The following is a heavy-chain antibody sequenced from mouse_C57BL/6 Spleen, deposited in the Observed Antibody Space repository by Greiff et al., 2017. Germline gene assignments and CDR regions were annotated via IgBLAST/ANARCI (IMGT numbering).Heavy chain of an antibody. CDR3: ARRRGSYDGYDY. CDR1: GYTFTSYW. J-gene: IGHJ2*01. Sequence: QVQLQHPGAELVKPGASVKLSCKASGYTFTSYWMQWVKQRPGQGLEWIGEIDPSDSYTNYNQKFKGKATLTVDTSSSTAYMQLSSLTSEDSAVYYCARRRGSYDGYDYWGQGTTLTVSS. D-gene: IGHD2-3*01. V-gene: IGHV1-50*01. CDR2: IDPSDSYT.